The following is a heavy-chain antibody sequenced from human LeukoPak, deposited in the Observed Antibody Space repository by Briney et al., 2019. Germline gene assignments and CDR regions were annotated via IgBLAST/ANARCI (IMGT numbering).Heavy chain of an antibody. J-gene: IGHJ6*03. CDR3: ARSAGGVPYCGGNCYSPPSHYYYMDV. CDR1: GGTFSTYA. Sequence: SVKVSCKASGGTFSTYAISWVRQAPGQGLEWMGGIISMFATATYAQKFQGKVTITADEFTTTAYMELSSLRSEDTAVYYCARSAGGVPYCGGNCYSPPSHYYYMDVWGRGTTVTVSS. V-gene: IGHV1-69*13. CDR2: IISMFATA. D-gene: IGHD2-21*01.